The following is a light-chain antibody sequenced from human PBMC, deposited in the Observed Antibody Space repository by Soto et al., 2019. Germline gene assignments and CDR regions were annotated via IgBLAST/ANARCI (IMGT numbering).Light chain of an antibody. CDR2: EVT. Sequence: QSALTQPPSASGSPGQSVTISCTGTSSDVGAYNYVSWYQQHPGKAPKLMIYEVTKRPSGVPDRFSGSKFGNTASLTVSGLQAEDEADYFCSSYAGSNNLLFGGGTKLTVL. V-gene: IGLV2-8*01. CDR1: SSDVGAYNY. CDR3: SSYAGSNNLL. J-gene: IGLJ2*01.